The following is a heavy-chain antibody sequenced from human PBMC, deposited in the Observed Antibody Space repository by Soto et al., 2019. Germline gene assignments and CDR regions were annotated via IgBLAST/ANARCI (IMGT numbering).Heavy chain of an antibody. J-gene: IGHJ5*02. Sequence: SVKVSCTASGGTFSSYAISWVRQAPGQGLEWMGGIIPIFGTANYAQKFQERVTITRDMSTSTAYMELSSLRSEDTAVYYCAADSSSGFDPWGQGTLVTVSS. V-gene: IGHV1-69*05. CDR2: IIPIFGTA. CDR3: AADSSSGFDP. D-gene: IGHD6-13*01. CDR1: GGTFSSYA.